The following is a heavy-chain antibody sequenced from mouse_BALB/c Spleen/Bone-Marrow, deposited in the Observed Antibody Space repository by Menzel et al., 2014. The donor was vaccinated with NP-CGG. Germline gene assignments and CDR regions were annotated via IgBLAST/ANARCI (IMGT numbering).Heavy chain of an antibody. J-gene: IGHJ2*01. CDR1: GYTLTSSW. Sequence: VQLQQSGSVLVRPGASVKLSCQASGYTLTSSWMHWAKQRPGQGLKWIGEIHPNSGNTNCNEKFKGKATLTVDTSSSTAYVDLSSLTAEDSSVYFCARHHRYADYFDYWGQGTTLTVSS. D-gene: IGHD2-14*01. CDR2: IHPNSGNT. V-gene: IGHV1S130*01. CDR3: ARHHRYADYFDY.